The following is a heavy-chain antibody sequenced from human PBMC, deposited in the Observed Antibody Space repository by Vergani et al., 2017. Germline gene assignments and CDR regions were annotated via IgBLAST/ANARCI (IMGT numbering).Heavy chain of an antibody. Sequence: EVQLVQSGAVVKKPGESLKISCKGSGYSFTSYWIGWVRQMPGKGLEWRGIIYPGDSDTRYSPSFQGQVTISADTSTRTAYLQWSSLTASDTAMYYCARRRTGDQGADYWGQGTLATVSS. D-gene: IGHD7-27*01. CDR3: ARRRTGDQGADY. CDR1: GYSFTSYW. J-gene: IGHJ4*02. CDR2: IYPGDSDT. V-gene: IGHV5-51*01.